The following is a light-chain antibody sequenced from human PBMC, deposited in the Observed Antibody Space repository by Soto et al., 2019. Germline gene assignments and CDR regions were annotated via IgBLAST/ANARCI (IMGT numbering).Light chain of an antibody. CDR2: DAS. CDR3: QQRPNWL. J-gene: IGKJ2*01. Sequence: EIVLTQSPATLSLSPGERATLSCRASQSVGNYLAWYQQKPGQAPRLLMYDASNRATGVPARFSGSGSGTDFTLTISSLAPEDFAVYYCQQRPNWLFGQGTRVEIK. CDR1: QSVGNY. V-gene: IGKV3-11*01.